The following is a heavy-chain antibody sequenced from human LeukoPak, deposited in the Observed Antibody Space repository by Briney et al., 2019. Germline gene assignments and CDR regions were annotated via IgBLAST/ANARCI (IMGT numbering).Heavy chain of an antibody. Sequence: SETLSLTCAVYGGSFSGYYWSWIRQPPGKGLEWIGEINQSGSTNYNPSLKSRVTISVDTSKNQFSLNLSSVTAADTAVYYCARTPQIAARPYYFDYWGQGTLVTVHS. CDR1: GGSFSGYY. CDR3: ARTPQIAARPYYFDY. CDR2: INQSGST. J-gene: IGHJ4*02. D-gene: IGHD6-6*01. V-gene: IGHV4-34*01.